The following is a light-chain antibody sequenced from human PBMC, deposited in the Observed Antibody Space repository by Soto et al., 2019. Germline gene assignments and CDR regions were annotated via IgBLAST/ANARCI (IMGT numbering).Light chain of an antibody. Sequence: QSALTQPASASGSPGQSITISCTGTSSDGGGYNYVSWYQQHPGKAPKLMVYEVTNRPSGVSNRFSGSRSGNTASLTISGRQSEEDAEYYCNSYTSSSTIVFGTGTKVTVL. V-gene: IGLV2-14*01. CDR2: EVT. CDR1: SSDGGGYNY. CDR3: NSYTSSSTIV. J-gene: IGLJ1*01.